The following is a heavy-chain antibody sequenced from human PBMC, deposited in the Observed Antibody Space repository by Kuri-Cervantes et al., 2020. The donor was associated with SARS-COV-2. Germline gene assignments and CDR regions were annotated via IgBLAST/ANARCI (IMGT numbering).Heavy chain of an antibody. J-gene: IGHJ4*02. D-gene: IGHD1-26*01. Sequence: GESLKISCAASGFTFSSYSMNWVRQAPGKGLEWVSSISSSSSYIYYADSVKGRFTISRDNSKNTLYLQMNSLRVEDTAVYYCARWYSGSSYRHLDYWGQGTLVTVSS. CDR3: ARWYSGSSYRHLDY. V-gene: IGHV3-21*04. CDR2: ISSSSSYI. CDR1: GFTFSSYS.